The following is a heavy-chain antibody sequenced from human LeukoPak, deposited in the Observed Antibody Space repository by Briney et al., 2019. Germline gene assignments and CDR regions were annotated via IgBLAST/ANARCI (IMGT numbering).Heavy chain of an antibody. V-gene: IGHV4-31*03. D-gene: IGHD3-22*01. Sequence: SQTLSLTCTVSGGSISSGGYYWSWIRQHPGKGLEWIGYIYDSGATSYNPSLKSRLTISVDTSRNQFSLRLSSVTAADSAVYYCARSDSSAYYFDYWGQGTLVTVSS. CDR3: ARSDSSAYYFDY. J-gene: IGHJ4*02. CDR1: GGSISSGGYY. CDR2: IYDSGAT.